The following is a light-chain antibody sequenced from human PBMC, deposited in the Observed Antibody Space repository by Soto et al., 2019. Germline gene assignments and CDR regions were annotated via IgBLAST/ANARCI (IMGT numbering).Light chain of an antibody. CDR2: DAS. V-gene: IGKV3-15*01. CDR1: ESVRSN. CDR3: QQYNHCPTNT. J-gene: IGKJ2*01. Sequence: DIVMTQSPDTLSVSPGERATLSCRASESVRSNLAGYHQQRGQAHRLVIYDASTQATGVPARISGSGSGTECNRSIRRLQSEDLGVYYCQQYNHCPTNTFGQGTKLEIK.